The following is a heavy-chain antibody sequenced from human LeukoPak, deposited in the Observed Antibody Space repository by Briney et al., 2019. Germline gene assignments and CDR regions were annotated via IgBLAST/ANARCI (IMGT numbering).Heavy chain of an antibody. D-gene: IGHD3-3*01. CDR1: GYTFTSYA. V-gene: IGHV7-4-1*02. J-gene: IGHJ5*02. Sequence: GASVKVSCKASGYTFTSYAMNWVRQAPGQGPEWMGWINTNTGNPTYAQGFTGRFVFSLDTSVSTAYLQISSLKAEDTAVYYCARDRGVAPVRFSNWFDPWGQGTLVTVSS. CDR3: ARDRGVAPVRFSNWFDP. CDR2: INTNTGNP.